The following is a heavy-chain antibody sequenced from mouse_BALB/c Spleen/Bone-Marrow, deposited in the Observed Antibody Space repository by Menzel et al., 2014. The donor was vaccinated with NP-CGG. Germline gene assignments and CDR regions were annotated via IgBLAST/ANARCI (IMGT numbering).Heavy chain of an antibody. CDR2: INPYNDGT. CDR3: AKGGNYRYGFDY. CDR1: GYTFTSYV. J-gene: IGHJ2*01. Sequence: VQLQQPGPELVKPGASVKMSCKASGYTFTSYVMHWVKQKPGQGLEWIGYINPYNDGTKYNEKFKGKATLTSDKSSSTAYMELSSLNSEDSAIYYCAKGGNYRYGFDYWGQGTTLTISS. D-gene: IGHD2-14*01. V-gene: IGHV1-14*01.